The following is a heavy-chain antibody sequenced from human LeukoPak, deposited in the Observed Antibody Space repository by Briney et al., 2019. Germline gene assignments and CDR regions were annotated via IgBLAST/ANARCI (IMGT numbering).Heavy chain of an antibody. CDR2: IYYSGST. Sequence: SETLSLTCTVSGGSISSSSYYWGWIRQPPGKGLEWIGSIYYSGSTYYNPSLKSRVTISVDTSKNQFSLKLSSVTAADTAVYYCAREDDSSALNWFDPWGQGTLVTVSS. CDR3: AREDDSSALNWFDP. D-gene: IGHD3-22*01. V-gene: IGHV4-39*07. J-gene: IGHJ5*02. CDR1: GGSISSSSYY.